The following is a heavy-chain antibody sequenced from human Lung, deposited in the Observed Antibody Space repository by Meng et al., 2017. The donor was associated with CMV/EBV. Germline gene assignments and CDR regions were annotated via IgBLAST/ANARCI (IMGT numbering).Heavy chain of an antibody. V-gene: IGHV4-39*07. Sequence: HDPRPGLMQPPHPLPSPCPCSGGANIICGSFWGCTRQPPCKGLEWIGSIHYRGCTYYNPSLKGRVTIAVDTSKNQFSLKVNSVPAADTAVYYCGREALSIAVASTDHWGQGTLVTVSS. CDR1: GGANIICGSF. CDR3: GREALSIAVASTDH. J-gene: IGHJ4*02. D-gene: IGHD6-19*01. CDR2: IHYRGCT.